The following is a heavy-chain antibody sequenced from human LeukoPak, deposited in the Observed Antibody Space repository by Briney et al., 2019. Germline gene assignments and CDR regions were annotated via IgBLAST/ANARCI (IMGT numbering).Heavy chain of an antibody. J-gene: IGHJ4*02. CDR3: AKDIAGWVVPAAIFDY. D-gene: IGHD2-2*02. Sequence: PGGSLRRSCAGSGFTCSSYAMSRLRQGPGQGLEWVSAVSGSGGSTYYADSGKGRITISRDTCKNTLYLQMNSPRADDTAVYYCAKDIAGWVVPAAIFDYWGQGTLVTVSS. V-gene: IGHV3-23*01. CDR2: VSGSGGST. CDR1: GFTCSSYA.